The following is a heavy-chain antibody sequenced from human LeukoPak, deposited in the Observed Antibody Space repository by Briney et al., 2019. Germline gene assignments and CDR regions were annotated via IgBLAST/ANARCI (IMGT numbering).Heavy chain of an antibody. CDR1: GGSISSYY. CDR3: ARGKDIVVVVAATQQYYFDY. J-gene: IGHJ4*02. Sequence: SETLSLTCTVSGGSISSYYWSWIRQPPGKGLEWIGYIYYSGSTNYNPSLKSRVTISVKTSKNQFSLKLSSVTAADTAVYYCARGKDIVVVVAATQQYYFDYWGQGTLVTVSS. D-gene: IGHD2-15*01. V-gene: IGHV4-59*01. CDR2: IYYSGST.